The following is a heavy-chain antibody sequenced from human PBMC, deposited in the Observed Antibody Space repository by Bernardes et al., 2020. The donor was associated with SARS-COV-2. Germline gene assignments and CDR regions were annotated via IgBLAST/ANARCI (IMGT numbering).Heavy chain of an antibody. Sequence: SETLSLTCAVSGGSFRGYYWSWIRQAPGKGLEWIGEINHSARTDYNPSVKSRVTISVDPSKNQVSLNLTSVTAADTAVYYCARPRRHSYGSERWYYAMDVWGQGTTVIVSS. CDR3: ARPRRHSYGSERWYYAMDV. J-gene: IGHJ6*02. V-gene: IGHV4-34*01. CDR2: INHSART. CDR1: GGSFRGYY. D-gene: IGHD3-10*01.